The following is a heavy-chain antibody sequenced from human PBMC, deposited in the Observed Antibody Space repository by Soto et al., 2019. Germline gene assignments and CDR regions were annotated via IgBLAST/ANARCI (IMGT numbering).Heavy chain of an antibody. CDR2: ISYDGSNK. V-gene: IGHV3-30-3*01. D-gene: IGHD3-3*01. Sequence: GGSLRLSCAASGFTFSSYAMHWVRQAPGKGLEWVAVISYDGSNKYYADSVKGRFTISRDNSKNTLYLQMNSLRAEDTAVYYCARDLRWDDFWSGPSRGFHYYGMDVWGQGTTVTVSS. CDR1: GFTFSSYA. CDR3: ARDLRWDDFWSGPSRGFHYYGMDV. J-gene: IGHJ6*02.